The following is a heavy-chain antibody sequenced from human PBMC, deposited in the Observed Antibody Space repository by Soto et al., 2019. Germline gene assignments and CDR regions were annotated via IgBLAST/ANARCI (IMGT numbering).Heavy chain of an antibody. CDR2: INSGSGDT. D-gene: IGHD6-13*01. Sequence: ASVKVSCKASGYIFTSYAMHWVRQAPGQGLEWMAWINSGSGDTRYSEKFQGRLTITSDTSANTAYMELRSLTSEDTAVYYCARSLAAAAAGFLLIAFWGQGTLVTVSS. CDR1: GYIFTSYA. J-gene: IGHJ4*02. CDR3: ARSLAAAAAGFLLIAF. V-gene: IGHV1-3*01.